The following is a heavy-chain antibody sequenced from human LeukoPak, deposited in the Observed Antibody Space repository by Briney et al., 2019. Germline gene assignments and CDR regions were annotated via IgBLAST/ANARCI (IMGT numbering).Heavy chain of an antibody. V-gene: IGHV4-59*01. CDR1: GGSISSYY. CDR3: AREYSTSSEGDYFDY. D-gene: IGHD6-6*01. Sequence: SETLSLTCTVSGGSISSYYWSWIRQPPGKGLEWIGYIYHSGSTNHNPSLKSRVTISLDTSRNQFSLRLSSVTAADTAVYFCAREYSTSSEGDYFDYWGQGSLVTVSS. CDR2: IYHSGST. J-gene: IGHJ4*02.